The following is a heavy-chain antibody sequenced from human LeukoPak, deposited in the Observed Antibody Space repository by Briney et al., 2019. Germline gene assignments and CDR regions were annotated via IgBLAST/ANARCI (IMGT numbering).Heavy chain of an antibody. J-gene: IGHJ4*02. D-gene: IGHD3-10*01. CDR3: ARGGYGSGSVLSALYDY. CDR1: GGSISSGGYY. Sequence: SETLSLTCTVSGGSISSGGYYWSWIRQHPGKGLEWIGYIYYSGSTYYNPSLKSRVTISVDTSKNQFSLKLSSVTAADTAVYYCARGGYGSGSVLSALYDYWGQGTLVTVSS. CDR2: IYYSGST. V-gene: IGHV4-31*03.